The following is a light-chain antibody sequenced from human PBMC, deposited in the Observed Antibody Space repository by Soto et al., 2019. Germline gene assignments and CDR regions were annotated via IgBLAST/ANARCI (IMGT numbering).Light chain of an antibody. CDR2: GAS. CDR3: QKYGSSPRT. CDR1: QSVSNSY. J-gene: IGKJ2*01. V-gene: IGKV3-20*01. Sequence: EAVLTQSPGTLSLSLGERATLSCRASQSVSNSYLAWYQQKPGQAPRLLIYGASSRATGIPDRFSGSGSGTDFTLTISRLEPEDLAVYYCQKYGSSPRTFGQGTKLEI.